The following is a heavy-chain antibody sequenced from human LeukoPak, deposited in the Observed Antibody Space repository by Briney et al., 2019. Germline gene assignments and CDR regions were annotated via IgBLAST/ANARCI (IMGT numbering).Heavy chain of an antibody. D-gene: IGHD2-15*01. Sequence: GASVKVSCKASGGTFSSYAISWVRQAPGQGLEWMGRIIPIFGTANYAQKFQGRVTITTDESTSTAYMELSSLRSEDTAVYYCARGPQKSGSLLENWFDPWGQGTLVTVSS. CDR3: ARGPQKSGSLLENWFDP. V-gene: IGHV1-69*05. J-gene: IGHJ5*02. CDR1: GGTFSSYA. CDR2: IIPIFGTA.